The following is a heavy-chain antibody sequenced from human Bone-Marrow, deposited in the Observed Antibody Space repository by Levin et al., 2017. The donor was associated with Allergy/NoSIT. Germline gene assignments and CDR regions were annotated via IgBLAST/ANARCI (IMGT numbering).Heavy chain of an antibody. CDR1: GYSFTSYW. Sequence: KVSCKGSGYSFTSYWIGWVRQMPGKGLEWMGIIYPGDSDTRYSPSFQGQVTISADKSISTAYLQWSSLKASDTAMYYCARRIAVAGYNWFDPWGQGTLVTVSS. V-gene: IGHV5-51*01. CDR3: ARRIAVAGYNWFDP. CDR2: IYPGDSDT. J-gene: IGHJ5*02. D-gene: IGHD6-19*01.